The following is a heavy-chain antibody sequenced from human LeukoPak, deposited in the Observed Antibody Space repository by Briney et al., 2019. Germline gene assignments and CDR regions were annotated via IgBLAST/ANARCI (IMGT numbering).Heavy chain of an antibody. D-gene: IGHD2-2*01. CDR1: GGSFSGYY. CDR3: ASLWPYQLSAFDI. V-gene: IGHV4-34*01. CDR2: INHSGST. Sequence: SETLSLTCAVYGGSFSGYYWSWLRQPPGKGLEWIGEINHSGSTNYNPSLKSRVTISVDTSKNQFSLKLSSVTAADTAVYYCASLWPYQLSAFDIWGQGTMVTVSS. J-gene: IGHJ3*02.